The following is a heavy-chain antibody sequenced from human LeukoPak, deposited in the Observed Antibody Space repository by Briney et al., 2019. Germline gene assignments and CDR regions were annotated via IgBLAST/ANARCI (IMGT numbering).Heavy chain of an antibody. J-gene: IGHJ5*02. CDR1: GGSISSSSYY. CDR2: IYYSGNT. D-gene: IGHD3-22*01. CDR3: ARHLRVVTTDNWFDP. V-gene: IGHV4-39*01. Sequence: SETLSLTCTVSGGSISSSSYYWGWIRQPPGKGLEWIGSIYYSGNTYYNPSLKSRVTISVDTSKNQFSLKLSSVTAADTAVYYCARHLRVVTTDNWFDPWGQGTLVTVSS.